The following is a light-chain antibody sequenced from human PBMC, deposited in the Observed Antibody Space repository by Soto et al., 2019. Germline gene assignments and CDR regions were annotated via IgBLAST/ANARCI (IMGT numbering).Light chain of an antibody. CDR1: SSNIGAGYD. CDR2: GNS. J-gene: IGLJ3*02. Sequence: QSVLTQPPSVSGAPGQRVTISCTGSSSNIGAGYDVHWYQQLPGTAPKLLIYGNSNRPSWVPDRFSGSKSGTSASLAITGLQAEDEADYYCQSYDGSLSGSVFGGGTKLTVL. CDR3: QSYDGSLSGSV. V-gene: IGLV1-40*01.